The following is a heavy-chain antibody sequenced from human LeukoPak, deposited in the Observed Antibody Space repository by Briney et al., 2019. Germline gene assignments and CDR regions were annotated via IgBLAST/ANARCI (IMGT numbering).Heavy chain of an antibody. Sequence: SETLSLTCTVSGGSISSYYWNWIRQPPGKGLEWTGHIYYSGSTNYNPSLMGRVTISVDTSKNQFSLRLTSVTAADTAVYYCARQVSSASVAFDYWGQGTLVTVSS. CDR3: ARQVSSASVAFDY. D-gene: IGHD6-6*01. CDR1: GGSISSYY. V-gene: IGHV4-59*01. CDR2: IYYSGST. J-gene: IGHJ4*02.